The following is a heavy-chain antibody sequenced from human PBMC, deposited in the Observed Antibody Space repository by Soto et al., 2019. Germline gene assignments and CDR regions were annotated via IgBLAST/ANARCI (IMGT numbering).Heavy chain of an antibody. CDR1: GGTFSSYA. D-gene: IGHD2-15*01. CDR3: ARDGVVAGYYYYYGMEV. V-gene: IGHV1-69*13. CDR2: IIPIFGTA. Sequence: GASVNVSCKASGGTFSSYAISWVRQAPGQGLEWMGGIIPIFGTANYAQKFQGRVTITADESTSTAYMELSSLRSEDTAVYYCARDGVVAGYYYYYGMEVWGKDTTVTVSS. J-gene: IGHJ6*04.